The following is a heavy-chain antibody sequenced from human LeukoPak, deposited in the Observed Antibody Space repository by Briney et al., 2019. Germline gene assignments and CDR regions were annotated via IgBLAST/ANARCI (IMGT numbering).Heavy chain of an antibody. Sequence: SVKVSCKASGYTFTGYYMHWVRQAPGQGLEWMGRIIPILGIANYAQKFQGRVTITADKSTSTAYMELSSLRSEDTAVYYCARDMELLSWGQGTMVTVSS. CDR1: GYTFTGYY. CDR3: ARDMELLS. CDR2: IIPILGIA. J-gene: IGHJ3*01. D-gene: IGHD1-26*01. V-gene: IGHV1-69*04.